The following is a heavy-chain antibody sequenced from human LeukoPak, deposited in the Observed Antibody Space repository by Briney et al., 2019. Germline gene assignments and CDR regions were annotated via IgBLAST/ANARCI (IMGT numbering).Heavy chain of an antibody. V-gene: IGHV3-43*01. CDR2: ITWDGGST. J-gene: IGHJ4*02. D-gene: IGHD3-22*01. CDR1: GFTFDDYA. CDR3: ARDRRGHYDTSYYFDY. Sequence: GGSLRLSCAASGFTFDDYAMHWVRQAPGKGLEWVSLITWDGGSTYYADSVKGRFTISRDNSKGSLYLQMNSLRTEDTALYYCARDRRGHYDTSYYFDYWGQGTLVTVSS.